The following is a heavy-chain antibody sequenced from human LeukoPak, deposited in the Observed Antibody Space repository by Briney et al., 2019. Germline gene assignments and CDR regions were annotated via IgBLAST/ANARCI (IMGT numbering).Heavy chain of an antibody. Sequence: GRSLRLSCAAAGFTFGDFGLHWVRQAPGKGLEWVALIWKDGSDEFYADSVKGRFTISRDNSRNTLSLQMNSLRGEDTAVYYCAREEAFQLEASLDQWGQGTLVTVSS. D-gene: IGHD3-3*01. CDR3: AREEAFQLEASLDQ. V-gene: IGHV3-33*01. CDR1: GFTFGDFG. J-gene: IGHJ4*02. CDR2: IWKDGSDE.